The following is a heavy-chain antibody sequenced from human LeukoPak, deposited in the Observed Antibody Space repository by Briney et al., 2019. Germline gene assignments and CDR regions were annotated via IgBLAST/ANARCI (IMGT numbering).Heavy chain of an antibody. J-gene: IGHJ4*02. CDR1: GFTFSGYS. CDR3: ARGGDCGTTSCYYFDF. CDR2: VSTTGDYI. Sequence: PGGSLRLSCAASGFTFSGYSMNWVRRAPGKGLEWVSSVSTTGDYIYYAESVKGRFSTSRDNAKNSPYLQMNSLRAEDTAVYYCARGGDCGTTSCYYFDFWGQGTRVTVSS. V-gene: IGHV3-21*01. D-gene: IGHD2-2*01.